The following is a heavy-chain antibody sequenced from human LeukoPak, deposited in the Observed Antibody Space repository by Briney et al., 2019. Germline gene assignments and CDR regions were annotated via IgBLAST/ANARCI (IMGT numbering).Heavy chain of an antibody. Sequence: GGSLRLSCAASGFTSSSYWMSWVRQAPGKGLEWVANIKQDGSEKYYVDSVKGRFTISRDNAKNSLYLQMNSLRAEDTAVYYCARDRGRGYSYGYGLNYYYYMDVWGKGTTVTVSS. CDR2: IKQDGSEK. J-gene: IGHJ6*03. CDR3: ARDRGRGYSYGYGLNYYYYMDV. V-gene: IGHV3-7*01. D-gene: IGHD5-18*01. CDR1: GFTSSSYW.